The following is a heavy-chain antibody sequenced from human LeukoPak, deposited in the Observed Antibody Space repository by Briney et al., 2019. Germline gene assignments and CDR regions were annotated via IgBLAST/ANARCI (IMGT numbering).Heavy chain of an antibody. V-gene: IGHV1-2*02. CDR2: INPNSGGT. CDR1: GYTFTGYY. J-gene: IGHJ5*02. D-gene: IGHD6-13*01. CDR3: ARGGKRYSSSWRLYNWFDP. Sequence: ASVKVSCKASGYTFTGYYMHWVRHAPGQGLEWMGWINPNSGGTNYAQKFQGRVTMTRDTSISTAYMELSRLRSDDTAVYYCARGGKRYSSSWRLYNWFDPWGQGTLVTVSS.